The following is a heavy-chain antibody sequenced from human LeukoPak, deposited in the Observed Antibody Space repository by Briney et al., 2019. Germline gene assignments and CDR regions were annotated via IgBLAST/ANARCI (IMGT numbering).Heavy chain of an antibody. Sequence: GASVKVSCKASGYTFTGYYMHWVRQAPGQGLEWMGWINPNSGGTNYAQKFQGRVTMTRDTSISTAYMELSRLRSDDTAVYYCARDWGYCSGGSCYLVFWGQGTLVTVSP. CDR2: INPNSGGT. CDR3: ARDWGYCSGGSCYLVF. CDR1: GYTFTGYY. J-gene: IGHJ4*02. D-gene: IGHD2-15*01. V-gene: IGHV1-2*02.